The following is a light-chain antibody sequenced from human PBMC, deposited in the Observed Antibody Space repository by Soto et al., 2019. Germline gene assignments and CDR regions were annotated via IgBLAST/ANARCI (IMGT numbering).Light chain of an antibody. V-gene: IGKV3-20*01. CDR1: QSVSTNS. J-gene: IGKJ4*01. CDR2: GAS. CDR3: QQYGSSVLT. Sequence: EIVLTQSPATLSLSPGERATLSCRASQSVSTNSLAWYQQKRGQAPRPLIYGASSRAPGTPARFSGSGSGTDFTLIISRLEPEDFAVYYCQQYGSSVLTFGGGTKVEIK.